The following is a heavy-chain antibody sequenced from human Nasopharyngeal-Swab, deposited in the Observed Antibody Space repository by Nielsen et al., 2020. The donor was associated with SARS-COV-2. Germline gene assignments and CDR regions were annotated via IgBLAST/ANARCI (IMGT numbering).Heavy chain of an antibody. D-gene: IGHD6-19*01. Sequence: GESLKISCAASGFTFSDYYMSWIRQAPGKGLEWVSYIGVSGSTIYYADSMRGRFTISRDNAKNSVSPQMNSLRAEDTAVYYCARYAYSSAWSLDYWGQGTLVTVSS. CDR3: ARYAYSSAWSLDY. CDR2: IGVSGSTI. V-gene: IGHV3-11*04. CDR1: GFTFSDYY. J-gene: IGHJ4*02.